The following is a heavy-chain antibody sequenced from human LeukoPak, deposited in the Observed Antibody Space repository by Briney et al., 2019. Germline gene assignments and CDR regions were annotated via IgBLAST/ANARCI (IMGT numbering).Heavy chain of an antibody. CDR2: ISTSSSAI. CDR1: GFTFSSYS. J-gene: IGHJ4*02. D-gene: IGHD3-16*01. Sequence: GGPLRLSCAASGFTFSSYSMNWVRQAPGKGLEWVSYISTSSSAIYYGDSVKGRFTISRDNAKNSLYLQMNSLRAEDTAVYYCARGELTDFDYWGQGTLVTVSS. V-gene: IGHV3-48*01. CDR3: ARGELTDFDY.